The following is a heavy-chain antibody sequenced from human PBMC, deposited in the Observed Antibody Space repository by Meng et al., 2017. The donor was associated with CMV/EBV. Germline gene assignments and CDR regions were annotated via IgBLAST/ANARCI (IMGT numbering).Heavy chain of an antibody. CDR2: INPNSGGT. V-gene: IGHV1-2*02. J-gene: IGHJ4*02. Sequence: ASVKVSCKASGYTFTGYYMHWVRQAPGQGLEWMGWINPNSGGTNYAQKFQGRVTMTRDTSISTAYMELSRLRSDDTAVYYCARDRRTENYMAYYYDSSGGIDYWGQGTLVTVSS. CDR3: ARDRRTENYMAYYYDSSGGIDY. CDR1: GYTFTGYY. D-gene: IGHD3-22*01.